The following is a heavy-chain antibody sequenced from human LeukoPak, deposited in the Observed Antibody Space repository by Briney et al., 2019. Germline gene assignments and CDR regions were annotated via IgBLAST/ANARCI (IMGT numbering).Heavy chain of an antibody. D-gene: IGHD3-3*01. Sequence: PGRSLRLSCAASGFTFDDYAMHWVRQAPGKGLEWVSGISWNSGSIGYADSVKGRFTISRDNAKSSLYLRMNSLRAEDTALYYCAKDIGIFGVGALDYWGQGTLVTVSS. CDR3: AKDIGIFGVGALDY. J-gene: IGHJ4*02. CDR2: ISWNSGSI. CDR1: GFTFDDYA. V-gene: IGHV3-9*01.